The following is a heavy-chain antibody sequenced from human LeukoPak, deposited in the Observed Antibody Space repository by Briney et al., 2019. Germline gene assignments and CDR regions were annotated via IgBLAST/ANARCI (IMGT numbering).Heavy chain of an antibody. CDR1: GFTFSSYS. V-gene: IGHV3-21*01. CDR3: ARDGSGRVPEMSAPDY. CDR2: ISSSSSYI. D-gene: IGHD3-10*01. J-gene: IGHJ4*02. Sequence: PGGSLRLSCAASGFTFSSYSMNWVRQAPGKGLEWVSSISSSSSYIYYADSVKGRFTTSRYNAKNSLYLQMNSLRADDTAVYYCARDGSGRVPEMSAPDYWGQGTLVTVSS.